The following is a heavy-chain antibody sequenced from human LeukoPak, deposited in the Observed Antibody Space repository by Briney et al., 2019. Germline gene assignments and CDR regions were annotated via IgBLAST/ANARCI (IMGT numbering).Heavy chain of an antibody. D-gene: IGHD1-1*01. CDR3: ARPNNGNDGDYFDY. V-gene: IGHV5-51*01. Sequence: GESLKICCKGSGYSFTSYWICFRRQMGGKGVEGMGITYPGDSDIRYSTSIQGQATISAAKSIRTAYLKWSSPTASDTAMYYSARPNNGNDGDYFDYWGQGTPVTVSS. CDR2: TYPGDSDI. J-gene: IGHJ4*02. CDR1: GYSFTSYW.